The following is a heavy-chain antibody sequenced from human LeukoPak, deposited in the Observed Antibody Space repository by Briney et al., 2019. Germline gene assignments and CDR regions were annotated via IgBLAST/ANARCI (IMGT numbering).Heavy chain of an antibody. CDR2: IYSSGST. J-gene: IGHJ3*01. CDR3: AKVDRNYNGHAFDF. Sequence: SETLSLTCSVSGGSISSDYWSWIRQPAGKGLEWIGRIYSSGSTNYNPSLKSRVTMSLDTSKNQFSLNLSSVTAADTAVYYCAKVDRNYNGHAFDFWGQGTMVTVSP. CDR1: GGSISSDY. V-gene: IGHV4-4*07. D-gene: IGHD1-14*01.